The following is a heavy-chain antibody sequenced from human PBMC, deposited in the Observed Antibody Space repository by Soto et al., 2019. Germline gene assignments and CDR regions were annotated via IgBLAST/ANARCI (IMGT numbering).Heavy chain of an antibody. V-gene: IGHV1-46*01. J-gene: IGHJ4*02. D-gene: IGHD2-15*01. Sequence: QVQLVQSGAEVKKPGASVKVSCKASGYTFTSYYMHWVRQAPGQGLEWMGIINPSGGSTSYAQKSQGRVTMXXDXSXXTVYMELSSLRSEDTAVYYCARVYCSGGSCYGIDYWGQGTLVTVSS. CDR2: INPSGGST. CDR3: ARVYCSGGSCYGIDY. CDR1: GYTFTSYY.